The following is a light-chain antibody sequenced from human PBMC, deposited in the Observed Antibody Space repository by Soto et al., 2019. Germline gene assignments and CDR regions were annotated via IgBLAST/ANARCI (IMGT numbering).Light chain of an antibody. Sequence: QSALTQPASVSGSPGQSITISCTGTSSDVGGYNYVSWYQQHPGKAPKLIIYEVSNRPSGVSNRFSGSKSGSTASLTISGLQAEDEADYYCSSYTSSSTPDVFGTGTKLTVL. CDR3: SSYTSSSTPDV. J-gene: IGLJ1*01. CDR1: SSDVGGYNY. V-gene: IGLV2-14*01. CDR2: EVS.